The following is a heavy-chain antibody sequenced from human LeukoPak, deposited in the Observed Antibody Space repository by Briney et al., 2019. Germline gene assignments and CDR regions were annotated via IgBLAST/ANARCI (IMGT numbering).Heavy chain of an antibody. Sequence: GGSLRLSCAASGFTFSPYTMHWVRQAPGKGLEWVAVISYDGSNKYYADSVKGRFTISRDNSKSTLYLQMNSLRTEDTAVYYCTRVPPLRGYPDAFDIWGQGTMVTVSS. CDR2: ISYDGSNK. V-gene: IGHV3-30*04. J-gene: IGHJ3*02. CDR3: TRVPPLRGYPDAFDI. D-gene: IGHD5-18*01. CDR1: GFTFSPYT.